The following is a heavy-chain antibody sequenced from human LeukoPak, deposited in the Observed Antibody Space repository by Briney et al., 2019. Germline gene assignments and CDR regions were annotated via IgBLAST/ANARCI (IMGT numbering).Heavy chain of an antibody. CDR2: IKQDGSEK. CDR3: ARGGWYYFDY. Sequence: PGGSLRLSCAASGFTVSSNYMSWVRQAPGKGLELVANIKQDGSEKYYVDSVKGRFTISRDNAHNSLYLHMNSLRAEDTAVYYCARGGWYYFDYWGQGTLVTVSS. CDR1: GFTVSSNY. V-gene: IGHV3-7*04. D-gene: IGHD6-19*01. J-gene: IGHJ4*02.